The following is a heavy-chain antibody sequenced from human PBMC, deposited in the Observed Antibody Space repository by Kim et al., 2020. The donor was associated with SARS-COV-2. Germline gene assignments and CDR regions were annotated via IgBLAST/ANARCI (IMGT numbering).Heavy chain of an antibody. Sequence: SETLSLTCTVSGGSIKNDNYYWGWIRQAPGKGLEWIGYVFHRGGTYYNPSLKSRVIISVDTSENQFSLKLTSVTAADTAVYYCASIYESSWLDSWGQGTLVTVSS. CDR1: GGSIKNDNYY. J-gene: IGHJ4*02. CDR3: ASIYESSWLDS. CDR2: VFHRGGT. V-gene: IGHV4-39*01. D-gene: IGHD3-22*01.